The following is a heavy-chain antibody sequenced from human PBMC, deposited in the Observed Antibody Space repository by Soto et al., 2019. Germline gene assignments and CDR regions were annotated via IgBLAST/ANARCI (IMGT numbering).Heavy chain of an antibody. J-gene: IGHJ5*02. V-gene: IGHV4-59*08. Sequence: SETLSLTCTVSGGSISSYYWSWIRQPPGKGLEWIGYIYYSGSTNYNPSLKSRVTISVDTSKNQFSLKLSSVTAADTAVYYCARRNVWFGATGDWFDPWGQGTLVTVSS. D-gene: IGHD3-10*01. CDR1: GGSISSYY. CDR3: ARRNVWFGATGDWFDP. CDR2: IYYSGST.